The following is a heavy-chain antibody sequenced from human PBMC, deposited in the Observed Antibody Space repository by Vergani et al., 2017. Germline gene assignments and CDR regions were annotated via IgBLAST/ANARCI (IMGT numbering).Heavy chain of an antibody. CDR3: ARYPYDRSGYYVNY. J-gene: IGHJ4*02. D-gene: IGHD3-22*01. V-gene: IGHV4-30-4*08. Sequence: QVQLQESGPGLVKPSQTLSLTCTVSGGSISSGDYYWSRIRQPPGNGLEWSGYIYYSGSTYYNPSLKSRVTISVDTSKNEFSLKLSSVTATDTAVYYCARYPYDRSGYYVNYWGQGTLVIVSS. CDR2: IYYSGST. CDR1: GGSISSGDYY.